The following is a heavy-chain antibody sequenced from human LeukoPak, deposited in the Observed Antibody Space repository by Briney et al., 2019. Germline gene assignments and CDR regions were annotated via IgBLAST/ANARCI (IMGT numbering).Heavy chain of an antibody. Sequence: SETLSLTCAVYGGSFSGYYWSWIRQPAGKGLEWIGRIYISRGTDYNPSLRSRVIMSVDTSKNQFSLQLTSVTAADTAVYYCARESRIVEGDGYHIDVWGKGTTVTISS. J-gene: IGHJ6*03. D-gene: IGHD1-26*01. CDR1: GGSFSGYY. V-gene: IGHV4-4*07. CDR3: ARESRIVEGDGYHIDV. CDR2: IYISRGT.